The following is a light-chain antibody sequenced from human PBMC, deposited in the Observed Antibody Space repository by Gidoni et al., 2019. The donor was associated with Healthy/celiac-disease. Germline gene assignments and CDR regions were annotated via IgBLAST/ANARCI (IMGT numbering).Light chain of an antibody. J-gene: IGKJ2*01. CDR3: QQSYSTPMYT. Sequence: DIQMTQSTSSLSASGGDRVTITCRASQSISSYLNWYQQKPGKAPKPLIYAASSLQSGVPSRFSGSGSGTDFTLTISSLQPEDFATYYCQQSYSTPMYTFXXXTKLEIK. CDR1: QSISSY. V-gene: IGKV1-39*01. CDR2: AAS.